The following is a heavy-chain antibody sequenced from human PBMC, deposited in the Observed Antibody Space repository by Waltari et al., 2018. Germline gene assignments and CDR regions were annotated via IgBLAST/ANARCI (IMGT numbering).Heavy chain of an antibody. V-gene: IGHV4-34*01. J-gene: IGHJ6*02. CDR1: GGSFRDYL. D-gene: IGHD2-2*01. CDR3: ARTFCSRTRCPGTDV. CDR2: IYHSGRT. Sequence: QVQLQKWGAGLLTPSATLSLNCAVYGGSFRDYLWTWIRQPPGKGLQWIGEIYHSGRTTYNPSLESRVTISLDMSKNQFSLKLNSVTAADTAMYYCARTFCSRTRCPGTDVWGQGTTVTVSS.